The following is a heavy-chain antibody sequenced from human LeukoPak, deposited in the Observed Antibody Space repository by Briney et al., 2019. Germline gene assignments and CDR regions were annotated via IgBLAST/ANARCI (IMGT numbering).Heavy chain of an antibody. CDR1: GFTVSNNY. D-gene: IGHD3-22*01. V-gene: IGHV3-7*01. CDR3: ARLIFDSSGYRHFDY. CDR2: IKQDESEK. Sequence: GGSLRLSCAASGFTVSNNYMSWLRQAPGKGLEWVGNIKQDESEKYYVDSVKGRFTLSRDNAKTSLFLQMNSLRAEDTAVYYCARLIFDSSGYRHFDYWGQGTLVTVSS. J-gene: IGHJ4*02.